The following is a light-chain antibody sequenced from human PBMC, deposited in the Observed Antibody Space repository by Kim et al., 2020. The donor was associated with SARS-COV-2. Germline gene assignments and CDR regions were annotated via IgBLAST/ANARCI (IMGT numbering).Light chain of an antibody. J-gene: IGKJ4*01. V-gene: IGKV1-5*03. Sequence: SVSVGERSTPSCRASESIGTWLAWYQQKPGKAPRLLIYLASTFESGFPARFSGSGSGTDFSLTITSLEPDDFATYYCQQDRSFPHPFGGGTKLEI. CDR1: ESIGTW. CDR2: LAS. CDR3: QQDRSFPHP.